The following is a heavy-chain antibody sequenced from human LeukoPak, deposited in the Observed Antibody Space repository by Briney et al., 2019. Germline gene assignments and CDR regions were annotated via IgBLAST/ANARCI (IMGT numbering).Heavy chain of an antibody. CDR2: MNPNSGNT. D-gene: IGHD1-26*01. V-gene: IGHV1-8*01. CDR3: ARGLGGSYMQDWFDP. J-gene: IGHJ5*02. Sequence: ASVKVSCKASGYTFTSYDINWVRQATGQGLGWMGWMNPNSGNTGYAQKFQGRVTMTRNTSISTAYMELSSLRSEDTAVYYCARGLGGSYMQDWFDPWGQGTLVTVSS. CDR1: GYTFTSYD.